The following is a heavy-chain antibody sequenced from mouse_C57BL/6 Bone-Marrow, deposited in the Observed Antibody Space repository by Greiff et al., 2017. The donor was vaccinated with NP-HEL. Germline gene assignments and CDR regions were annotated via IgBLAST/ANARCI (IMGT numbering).Heavy chain of an antibody. CDR2: ISSGSSTI. Sequence: EVKVEESGGGLVKPGGSLKLSCAASGFTFSDYGMHWVRQAPEKGLEWVAYISSGSSTIYYADTVKGRFTISRDNAKNTLFLQMTSLRSEDTAMYYCARILWDDYFDYWGQGTTLTVSS. V-gene: IGHV5-17*01. CDR1: GFTFSDYG. J-gene: IGHJ2*01. D-gene: IGHD4-1*01. CDR3: ARILWDDYFDY.